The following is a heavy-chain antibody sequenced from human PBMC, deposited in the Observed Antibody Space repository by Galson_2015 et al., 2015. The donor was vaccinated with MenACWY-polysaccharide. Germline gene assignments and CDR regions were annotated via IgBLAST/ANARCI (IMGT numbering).Heavy chain of an antibody. CDR2: IYHSGST. V-gene: IGHV4-30-2*01. CDR3: AIKGYVVVVAADAFDI. D-gene: IGHD2-15*01. J-gene: IGHJ3*02. CDR1: GGSISSGGYS. Sequence: TLSLTCAVSGGSISSGGYSWSWIRQPPGKGLEWIGYIYHSGSTYYNPSLKSRVTISVDRSKNQFSLKLSSVTAADTAVYYCAIKGYVVVVAADAFDIWGQGTMVTVSS.